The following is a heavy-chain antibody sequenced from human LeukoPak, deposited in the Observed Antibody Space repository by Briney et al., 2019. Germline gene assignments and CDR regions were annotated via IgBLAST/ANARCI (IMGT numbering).Heavy chain of an antibody. CDR1: GGSISSYY. CDR3: ARLPTEKVLRYSYYYYGMDV. D-gene: IGHD3-9*01. CDR2: IYCSGST. V-gene: IGHV4-59*01. J-gene: IGHJ6*02. Sequence: SETLSLTCTVSGGSISSYYWSWIRQPPGKGLEWIGYIYCSGSTNYNPSLKSRVTISVDTSKNQFSLKLSSVTAADTAVYYCARLPTEKVLRYSYYYYGMDVWGQGTTVTVSS.